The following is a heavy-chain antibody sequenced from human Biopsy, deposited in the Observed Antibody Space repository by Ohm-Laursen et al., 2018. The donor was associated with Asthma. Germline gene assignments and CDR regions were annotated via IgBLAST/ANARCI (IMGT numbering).Heavy chain of an antibody. J-gene: IGHJ4*02. Sequence: SLRLSCAAFGFTFSNAWMSWVRQAPGKGLEWVGRIKSKTDGGTTDYAAPVKGRFTISRDDSKNTPYLQMNSLKTEDTAVYYCTTDALLYSSADYWGQGTLVTVSS. CDR3: TTDALLYSSADY. V-gene: IGHV3-15*01. CDR2: IKSKTDGGTT. D-gene: IGHD2-8*01. CDR1: GFTFSNAW.